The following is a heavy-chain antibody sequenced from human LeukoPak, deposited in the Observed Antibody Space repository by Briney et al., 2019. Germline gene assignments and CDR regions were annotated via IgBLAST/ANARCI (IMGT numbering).Heavy chain of an antibody. D-gene: IGHD5-24*01. V-gene: IGHV1-69*05. CDR2: IIPIFGTA. CDR1: GGTFSSYA. Sequence: GASVKVSCTASGGTFSSYAISWVRQAPGQGLEWMGGIIPIFGTANYAQKFQGRVTITTDESTSTAYMELSSLRSEDTAVYYCARAMATPRALYYFDYWGQGTLVTVSS. CDR3: ARAMATPRALYYFDY. J-gene: IGHJ4*02.